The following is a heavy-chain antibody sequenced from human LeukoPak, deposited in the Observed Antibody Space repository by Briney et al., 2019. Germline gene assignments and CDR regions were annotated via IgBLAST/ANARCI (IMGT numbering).Heavy chain of an antibody. CDR1: GGSISSYY. Sequence: SETLSLTCTVSGGSISSYYWSWIRQPPGKGLEWIGYIYYSGSTNYNPSLKSRVTISVDTSKNQFSLKLSSVTAADTAVYYCASQSGYYGSGSFDYWGQGTLVTVSS. CDR2: IYYSGST. J-gene: IGHJ4*02. D-gene: IGHD3-10*01. V-gene: IGHV4-59*08. CDR3: ASQSGYYGSGSFDY.